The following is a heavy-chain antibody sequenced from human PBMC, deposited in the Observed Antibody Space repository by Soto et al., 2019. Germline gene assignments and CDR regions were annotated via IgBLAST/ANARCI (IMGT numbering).Heavy chain of an antibody. D-gene: IGHD3-22*01. CDR3: AKLTYPSDSTGYYYERVSGWIDS. CDR2: ISASGGTA. V-gene: IGHV3-23*01. Sequence: EVQLLESGGGLIQPGGSLRLSCAASGFTFSSYAMSWVRQAPGKGLEWVSGISASGGTANLADSVEGRCTISRGNSKSTLYLQMNSLRAEDTAVYYCAKLTYPSDSTGYYYERVSGWIDSWGQGTLVTVSS. CDR1: GFTFSSYA. J-gene: IGHJ5*01.